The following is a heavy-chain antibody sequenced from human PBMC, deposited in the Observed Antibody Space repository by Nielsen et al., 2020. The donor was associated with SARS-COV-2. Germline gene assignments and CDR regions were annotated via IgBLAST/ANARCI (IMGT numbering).Heavy chain of an antibody. Sequence: SETLSLTCTVSGGSINSNSYWGWIRQPPGKGLEWVGNIYYSGETYYNPSLKSRVTISVDTSKNHFSLELSSVTAADTAVYYCAKDVGIAARYYYGMDVWGQGTTVTVSS. CDR1: GGSINSNSY. V-gene: IGHV4-39*02. CDR3: AKDVGIAARYYYGMDV. J-gene: IGHJ6*02. D-gene: IGHD6-6*01. CDR2: IYYSGET.